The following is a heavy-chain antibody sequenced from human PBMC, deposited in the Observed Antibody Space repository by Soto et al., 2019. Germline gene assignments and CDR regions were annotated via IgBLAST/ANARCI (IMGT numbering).Heavy chain of an antibody. D-gene: IGHD1-20*01. Sequence: QVQLQESGPGLVKPSQTLSLTCTVSGGSISSGDYYWSWIRQTPGKGLEWIGYVYYSGSTYYNPSLKSRVTISVDTSKNQFSLKLSSVTAADTAVYYCAREVITGTTFDYWGQGPLVTVSS. CDR2: VYYSGST. CDR1: GGSISSGDYY. V-gene: IGHV4-30-4*01. J-gene: IGHJ4*02. CDR3: AREVITGTTFDY.